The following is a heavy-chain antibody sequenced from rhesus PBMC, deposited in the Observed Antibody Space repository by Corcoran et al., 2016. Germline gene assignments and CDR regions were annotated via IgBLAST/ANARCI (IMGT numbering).Heavy chain of an antibody. Sequence: QVQLQESGPGLVKPSETLSLTCAVSGGSISSGYYYWSWIRQPPGQEREWIGYITYSVSPTYNPSLKGRVTISRYTSKNRFSLKLSSVTAADTAVYYCARDLVDTANWYFDLWGPGTPITISS. D-gene: IGHD5-12*01. J-gene: IGHJ2*01. CDR3: ARDLVDTANWYFDL. CDR2: ITYSVSP. V-gene: IGHV4-122*02. CDR1: GGSISSGYYY.